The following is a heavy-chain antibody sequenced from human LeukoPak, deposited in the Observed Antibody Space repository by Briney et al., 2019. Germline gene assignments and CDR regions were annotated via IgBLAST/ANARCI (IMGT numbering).Heavy chain of an antibody. CDR3: ASAVVSAAKDYYGMDV. Sequence: PSQTLSLTRTVSGGSISSGGYYWSWIRQHPGKGLEWIEYIYYSGSTYYNPSLKSRVTIKVHTSKSQFSLKLSSVTAADTAVYDCASAVVSAAKDYYGMDVWGKGNTVTVSS. CDR1: GGSISSGGYY. J-gene: IGHJ6*04. D-gene: IGHD2-2*01. V-gene: IGHV4-31*03. CDR2: IYYSGST.